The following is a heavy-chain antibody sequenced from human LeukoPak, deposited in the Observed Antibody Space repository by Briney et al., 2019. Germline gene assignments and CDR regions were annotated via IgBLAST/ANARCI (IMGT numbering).Heavy chain of an antibody. J-gene: IGHJ4*02. V-gene: IGHV3-20*04. Sequence: PGGSLRLSCAASGYTFDDYGMSWVRHAPGKGLVWVSGINWNGGSTGYADSVKGRFTISRDNAKNSLYLQMNSLRAEDTALYYCARELGGYDFWSGYYFDYWGQGTLVTVSS. D-gene: IGHD3-3*01. CDR1: GYTFDDYG. CDR2: INWNGGST. CDR3: ARELGGYDFWSGYYFDY.